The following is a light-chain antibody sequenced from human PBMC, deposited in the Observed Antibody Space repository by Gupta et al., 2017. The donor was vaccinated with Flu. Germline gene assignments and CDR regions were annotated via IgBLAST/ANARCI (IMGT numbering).Light chain of an antibody. V-gene: IGKV1-39*01. CDR3: EQSYSTPLT. CDR2: AAS. J-gene: IGKJ4*01. CDR1: QRISSY. Sequence: DIQMTQSPSSLSASVGDRVTITCRASQRISSYLNWYQQKPGKAPKLLIYAASSLQSGVPARFSGSGSGTDFTLNISSLQPEDVATYYCEQSYSTPLTFGGGTKVEIK.